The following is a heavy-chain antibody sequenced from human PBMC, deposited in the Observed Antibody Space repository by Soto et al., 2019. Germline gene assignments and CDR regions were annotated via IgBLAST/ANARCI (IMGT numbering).Heavy chain of an antibody. CDR2: IYYSGST. J-gene: IGHJ6*02. CDR3: ARDHTGYYYGMDV. D-gene: IGHD4-17*01. V-gene: IGHV4-30-4*01. Sequence: SETLSLTCTVSGVSISSGDYYWSWIRQPPGKGLEWIGYIYYSGSTYYNPSLKSRVTISVDTSKNQFSLKLSSVTAADTVVYYCARDHTGYYYGMDVWGQGTTVTVSS. CDR1: GVSISSGDYY.